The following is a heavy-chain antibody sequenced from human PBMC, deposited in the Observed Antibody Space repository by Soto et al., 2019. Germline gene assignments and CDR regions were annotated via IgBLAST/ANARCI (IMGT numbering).Heavy chain of an antibody. J-gene: IGHJ4*02. CDR1: GGTFSSYA. Sequence: ASVKVSCKASGGTFSSYAISWVRQAPGQGLEWMGGIIPIFGTANYAQKFQGRVTITADESTSTAHMELSSLRSEDTAVYYCASDYYCSGSYYKTFDYWGQGTLVTVSS. CDR3: ASDYYCSGSYYKTFDY. V-gene: IGHV1-69*13. CDR2: IIPIFGTA. D-gene: IGHD3-10*01.